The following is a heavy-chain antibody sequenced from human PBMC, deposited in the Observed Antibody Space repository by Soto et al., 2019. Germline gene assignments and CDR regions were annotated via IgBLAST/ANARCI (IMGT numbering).Heavy chain of an antibody. J-gene: IGHJ4*02. CDR2: MAYDESKK. CDR3: AKDRRDGDFMHILVVDF. D-gene: IGHD2-15*01. V-gene: IGHV3-30*18. CDR1: GFRLSPYA. Sequence: QVRLVESGGGVVQPGGSQRLSRANPGFRLSPYAIAWVRQAPGKGLEWVALMAYDESKKYYAESVKGRFTISRDTSKNTLVLEMNNLRVEDTAVYYCAKDRRDGDFMHILVVDFWGQGALVTVSS.